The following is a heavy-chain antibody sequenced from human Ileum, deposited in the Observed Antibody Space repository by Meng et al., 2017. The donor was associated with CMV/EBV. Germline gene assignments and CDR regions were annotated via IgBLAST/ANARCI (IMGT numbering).Heavy chain of an antibody. CDR3: AVVLRDY. D-gene: IGHD2-15*01. CDR2: IRQDGSEK. J-gene: IGHJ4*02. Sequence: GGSLKISCASSGFAFSTYWMSWVRQAPGKGLEWVANIRQDGSEKYYVDSVRGRFTISRDNAENSLYLQMNSLRPEDTAVYYCAVVLRDYWGQGTLVTVSS. V-gene: IGHV3-7*01. CDR1: GFAFSTYW.